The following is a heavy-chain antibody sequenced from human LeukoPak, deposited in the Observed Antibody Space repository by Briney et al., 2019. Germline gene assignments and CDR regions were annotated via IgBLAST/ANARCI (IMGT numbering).Heavy chain of an antibody. CDR2: ISWNSGSI. CDR3: AKEAVRSSIAVAGTRYFQH. D-gene: IGHD6-13*01. J-gene: IGHJ1*01. Sequence: GGSLRLSCAASGFTFDDYAMHWVRQAPGKGLEWVSGISWNSGSIGYADSVKGRFTISRDNSKNTLYLQMNSLRAEDTAVYYCAKEAVRSSIAVAGTRYFQHWGQGTLVTVSS. CDR1: GFTFDDYA. V-gene: IGHV3-9*01.